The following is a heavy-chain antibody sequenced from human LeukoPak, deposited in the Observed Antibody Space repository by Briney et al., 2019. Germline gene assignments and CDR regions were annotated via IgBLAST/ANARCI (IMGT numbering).Heavy chain of an antibody. Sequence: PGGSLRLSCAASGFTFSTYEMNWVRQSPGKGLEWVSYISGSAGTIYYADSVKGRFTISRVNAKNSVYLQMDSLRAEDTAVYYCARERSSNTWGSFDYWGQGTLVTVSS. J-gene: IGHJ4*02. CDR2: ISGSAGTI. D-gene: IGHD6-13*01. CDR1: GFTFSTYE. V-gene: IGHV3-48*03. CDR3: ARERSSNTWGSFDY.